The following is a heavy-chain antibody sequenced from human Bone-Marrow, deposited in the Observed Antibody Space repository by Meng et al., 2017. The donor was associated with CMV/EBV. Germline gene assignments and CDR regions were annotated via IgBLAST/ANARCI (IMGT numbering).Heavy chain of an antibody. J-gene: IGHJ4*02. Sequence: LRVSCAASGSTVSITYMSWVRQAQGKGLEWVSNIYSDGSTYYADSVKGRFTISRDNSKNTLYLQMNSLRAEDTAVYYCARGWPFGYWGQGTLVTVSS. D-gene: IGHD5-24*01. CDR1: GSTVSITY. V-gene: IGHV3-53*01. CDR3: ARGWPFGY. CDR2: IYSDGST.